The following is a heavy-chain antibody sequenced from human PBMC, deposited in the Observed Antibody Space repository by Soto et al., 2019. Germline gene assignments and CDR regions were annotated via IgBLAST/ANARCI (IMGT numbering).Heavy chain of an antibody. CDR1: GDSISGYC. CDR3: ARGDVFDL. V-gene: IGHV4-4*07. Sequence: QVQLQESGPGLVKPSETVSLICTVSGDSISGYCWSWIRQPAGKGLEWIGRIYSSGNANYNPSLKSRVSMSVDMSKNQFSLKVTSVTAADTAMYYCARGDVFDLWGQGTKVTVSS. CDR2: IYSSGNA. J-gene: IGHJ3*01.